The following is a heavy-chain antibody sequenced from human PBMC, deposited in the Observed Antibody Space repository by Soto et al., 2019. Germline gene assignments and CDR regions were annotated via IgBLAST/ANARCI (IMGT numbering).Heavy chain of an antibody. D-gene: IGHD3-3*01. CDR1: GGTFSSYA. J-gene: IGHJ5*02. Sequence: QVQLVQSGAEVKKPGSSVKVSCKASGGTFSSYAISWVRQAPGQGLEWMGGIIPIFGTANYAQKFQGRVTITADESTSTAYMELSSLRSEDTAVYYCAREVGEGVVIINDWFDPWGQGTLVTVSS. V-gene: IGHV1-69*01. CDR2: IIPIFGTA. CDR3: AREVGEGVVIINDWFDP.